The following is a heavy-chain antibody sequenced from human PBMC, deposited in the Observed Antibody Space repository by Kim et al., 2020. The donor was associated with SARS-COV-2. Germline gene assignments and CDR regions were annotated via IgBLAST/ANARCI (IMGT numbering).Heavy chain of an antibody. CDR2: TYYRSKWYN. CDR3: AREMRAPITLAAAGSAKLWFDP. CDR1: GDSVSSNSAA. J-gene: IGHJ5*02. D-gene: IGHD6-13*01. V-gene: IGHV6-1*01. Sequence: SQTLSLTCAISGDSVSSNSAAWNWIRQSPSRGLEWLGRTYYRSKWYNDYAVSVKSRITINPDTSKNQFSLQLNSVTPEDTAVYYCAREMRAPITLAAAGSAKLWFDPWGQGTLVTVSS.